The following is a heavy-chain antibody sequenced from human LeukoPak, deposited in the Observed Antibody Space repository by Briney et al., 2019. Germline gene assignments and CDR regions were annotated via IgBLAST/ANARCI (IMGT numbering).Heavy chain of an antibody. V-gene: IGHV3-23*01. Sequence: PGGSLRLSCAASGFTFSSYGMSWVRQAPGKGLEWVSASSGSGGSTYYADSVKGRFTISRDNSKNTLYLQMNSLRAEDTAVYYCAKRVAGTTSTYFDYWGQGTLVTVSS. CDR3: AKRVAGTTSTYFDY. J-gene: IGHJ4*02. D-gene: IGHD1-1*01. CDR2: SSGSGGST. CDR1: GFTFSSYG.